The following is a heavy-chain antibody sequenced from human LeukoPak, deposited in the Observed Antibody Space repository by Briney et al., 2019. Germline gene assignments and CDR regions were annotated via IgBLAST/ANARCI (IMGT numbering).Heavy chain of an antibody. CDR3: ARVSGYYQPNFDY. D-gene: IGHD3-22*01. J-gene: IGHJ4*02. Sequence: GGSLTLSCAASGFTFSSYAMSWVSQAPGKGLEWVSSIGGGGGSTFYADSVKGRFTISRDNSKNTLYLQMNSLRAEDTAVYYCARVSGYYQPNFDYWGQGTLVTVSS. CDR2: IGGGGGST. CDR1: GFTFSSYA. V-gene: IGHV3-23*01.